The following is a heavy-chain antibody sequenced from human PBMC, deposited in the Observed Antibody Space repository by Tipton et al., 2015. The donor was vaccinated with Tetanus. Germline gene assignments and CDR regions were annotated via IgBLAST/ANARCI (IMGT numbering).Heavy chain of an antibody. CDR2: IYYTGAT. CDR3: ARTPDYYYGMDV. V-gene: IGHV4-59*12. J-gene: IGHJ6*02. CDR1: GASITTYH. Sequence: GASITTYHWSWLRQTPGRGLEWIGHIYYTGATSYNSSLQSRVTLSTDKSKNQVSLRLNSVTAADTAVYFCARTPDYYYGMDVWGQGTTVTVSS.